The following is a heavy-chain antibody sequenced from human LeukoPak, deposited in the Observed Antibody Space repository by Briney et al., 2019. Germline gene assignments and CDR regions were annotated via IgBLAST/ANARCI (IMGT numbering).Heavy chain of an antibody. D-gene: IGHD3-9*01. J-gene: IGHJ6*03. V-gene: IGHV1-2*02. CDR3: ARDGVSDILTGSFAHGYYYYMDV. CDR1: GYTFTGYY. Sequence: ASVKVSCKASGYTFTGYYMHWVRQAPGQGLEWMGWINPNSGGTNYAQKVQGRVTITRDRSISTAYMELSRLRSDDTTVYYSARDGVSDILTGSFAHGYYYYMDVWGQGTTVTVSS. CDR2: INPNSGGT.